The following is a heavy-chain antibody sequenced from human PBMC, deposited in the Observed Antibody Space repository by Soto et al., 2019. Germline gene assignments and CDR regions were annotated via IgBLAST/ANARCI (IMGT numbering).Heavy chain of an antibody. Sequence: PGGSLRLSCAASGFTFSSYAMSWVRQAPGKGLEWVSAISGSGGSTYYADSVKGRFTISRDNSKNTLYLQMNSLRAEDTAVYYCAKAFMITFGGVIAPFDYWGQGTLVTVSS. J-gene: IGHJ4*02. CDR2: ISGSGGST. D-gene: IGHD3-16*02. CDR3: AKAFMITFGGVIAPFDY. CDR1: GFTFSSYA. V-gene: IGHV3-23*01.